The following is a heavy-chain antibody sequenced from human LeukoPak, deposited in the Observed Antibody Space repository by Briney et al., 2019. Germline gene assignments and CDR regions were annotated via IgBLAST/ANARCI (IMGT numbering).Heavy chain of an antibody. Sequence: SVEVSCKASGGTFSSYTISWVRQAPGQGLEWMGRTIPILGIANYAQKFQGRVTITADKSTSTAYMELSSLRSEDTAVYYCARESVPAAIFTAYWFDPWGQGTLVTVSS. J-gene: IGHJ5*02. D-gene: IGHD2-2*01. CDR3: ARESVPAAIFTAYWFDP. V-gene: IGHV1-69*04. CDR1: GGTFSSYT. CDR2: TIPILGIA.